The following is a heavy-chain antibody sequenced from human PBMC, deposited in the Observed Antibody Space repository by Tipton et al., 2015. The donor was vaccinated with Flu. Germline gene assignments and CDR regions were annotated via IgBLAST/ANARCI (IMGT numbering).Heavy chain of an antibody. D-gene: IGHD3-10*01. Sequence: TLSLTCYVSGDSIGRGYCWGWIRKPPGKGLEWIGNICQTGNTYHNPSLRSRVTISVDRSRNQFSLRLSSVTAADTAIYYCARTYGPFNWFDPWGQGTLVTVSS. V-gene: IGHV4-38-2*01. CDR3: ARTYGPFNWFDP. J-gene: IGHJ5*02. CDR2: ICQTGNT. CDR1: GDSIGRGYC.